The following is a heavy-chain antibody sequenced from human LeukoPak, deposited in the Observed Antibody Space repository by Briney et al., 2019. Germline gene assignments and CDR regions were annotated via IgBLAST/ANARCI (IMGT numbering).Heavy chain of an antibody. D-gene: IGHD3-10*01. Sequence: PVGSLRLSCAASDFTFSNYWMTWVRQAPGKGLEWVANIKQDESEKYYVDSVKGRFTISRDNAKNSLYLQMNSLRAEDTAVYYCARYYGSGKYDSWGQGTLVTVSS. CDR1: DFTFSNYW. J-gene: IGHJ4*02. CDR2: IKQDESEK. CDR3: ARYYGSGKYDS. V-gene: IGHV3-7*04.